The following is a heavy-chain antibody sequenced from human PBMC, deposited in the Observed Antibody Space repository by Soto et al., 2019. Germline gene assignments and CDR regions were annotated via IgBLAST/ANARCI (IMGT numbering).Heavy chain of an antibody. CDR2: ISGSGDST. D-gene: IGHD6-19*01. J-gene: IGHJ4*02. CDR1: GFTFSSYA. CDR3: ARRGSGCYYDY. V-gene: IGHV3-23*01. Sequence: EVPLLESGGGLVQPGGSLRLSCAASGFTFSSYAMSWVRQAPGKGLEWVSVISGSGDSTYYADSVKGRFTITRDNYKNTLYVRMNSLRAEDTAVYYCARRGSGCYYDYWGQGTLVTVSS.